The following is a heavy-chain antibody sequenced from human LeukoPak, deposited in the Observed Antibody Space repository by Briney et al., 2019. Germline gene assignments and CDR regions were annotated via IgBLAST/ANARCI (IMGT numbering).Heavy chain of an antibody. CDR1: GYTFTGYY. CDR2: INPNRGGT. CDR3: ARAAMVDYDILTGYYSY. D-gene: IGHD3-9*01. J-gene: IGHJ4*02. V-gene: IGHV1-2*02. Sequence: ASVNVSCKASGYTFTGYYMHWVRQAPGQGGEGMGWINPNRGGTNYAQKFQGRVTMTRDTSISTAYMELRRLRSDDTAVYYCARAAMVDYDILTGYYSYWGQGTLVTVSS.